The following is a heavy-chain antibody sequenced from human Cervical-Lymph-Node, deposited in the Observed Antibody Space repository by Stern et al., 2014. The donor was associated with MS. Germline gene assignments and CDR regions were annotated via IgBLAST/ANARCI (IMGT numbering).Heavy chain of an antibody. CDR2: LWYDGSNK. V-gene: IGHV3-33*01. D-gene: IGHD1-26*01. CDR3: ARGLVWWELRGGSWFDS. J-gene: IGHJ5*01. Sequence: VQLVESGGAVVQPGRSLRLSCAASGFTFNSYAMHWVRQAPGKGLEWVAVLWYDGSNKYYRDSATGRVTISRDNSKNTLYLQTNSLRAEDTAVYYCARGLVWWELRGGSWFDSWGQGTLVTVSS. CDR1: GFTFNSYA.